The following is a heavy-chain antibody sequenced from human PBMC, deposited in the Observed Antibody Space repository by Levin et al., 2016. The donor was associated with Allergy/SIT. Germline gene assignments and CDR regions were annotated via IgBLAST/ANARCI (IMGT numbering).Heavy chain of an antibody. D-gene: IGHD2-2*01. J-gene: IGHJ6*03. CDR2: INSDGSST. Sequence: VRQAPGKGLVWVSRINSDGSSTSYADSVKGRFTISRDNAKNTLYLQMNSLRAEDTAVYYCARGDQLLLSYYYYMDVWGKGTTVTVSS. CDR3: ARGDQLLLSYYYYMDV. V-gene: IGHV3-74*01.